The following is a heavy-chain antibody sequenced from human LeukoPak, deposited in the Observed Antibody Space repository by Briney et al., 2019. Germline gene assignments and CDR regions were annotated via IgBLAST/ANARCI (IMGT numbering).Heavy chain of an antibody. J-gene: IGHJ6*03. CDR3: ARNRAPYYYDSSGYYPYYYYYMDV. D-gene: IGHD3-22*01. CDR1: GGSISSYY. V-gene: IGHV4-59*01. CDR2: SYYSGST. Sequence: NSSETLSLTCTVSGGSISSYYWSWIRQPPGKGLEWIGYSYYSGSTNYNPSLKSRVTISVDTSKNQFSLKLSSVTAADTAVYYCARNRAPYYYDSSGYYPYYYYYMDVWGKGTTVTVSS.